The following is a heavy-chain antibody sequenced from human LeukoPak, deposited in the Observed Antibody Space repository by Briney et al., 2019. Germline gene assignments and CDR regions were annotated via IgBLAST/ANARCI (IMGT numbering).Heavy chain of an antibody. CDR1: GFTFSSYE. J-gene: IGHJ6*04. CDR2: ISSSGSTI. CDR3: ARDRYYYYGMDV. Sequence: GGSLRLSCAASGFTFSSYEMNWVRQAPGKGLEWVSYISSSGSTIYYADSVKGRFTISGDNAKNSLYLQMNSLRAEDTAVYYCARDRYYYYGMDVWGKGTTVTVSS. V-gene: IGHV3-48*03.